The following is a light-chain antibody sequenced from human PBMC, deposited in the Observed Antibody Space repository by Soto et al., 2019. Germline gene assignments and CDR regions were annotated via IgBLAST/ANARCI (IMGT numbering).Light chain of an antibody. CDR2: KIS. CDR1: QSLEDSDGSSY. Sequence: IVMTQTPLSSAVTLGQPASNSCRSSQSLEDSDGSSYLSWLHQRPGQPPRLLIYKISNRLSGVPDRFSGSGAGTVFTLRISRVEADDVGLYYCMQATQLPWTFGQGTKVDIK. V-gene: IGKV2-24*01. CDR3: MQATQLPWT. J-gene: IGKJ1*01.